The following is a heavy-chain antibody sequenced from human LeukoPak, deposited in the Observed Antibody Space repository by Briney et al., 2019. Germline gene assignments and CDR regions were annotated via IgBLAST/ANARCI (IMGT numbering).Heavy chain of an antibody. J-gene: IGHJ4*02. Sequence: PSETLSLTCTVSGGSITSYYWSWIRQPPGEALECIAYIYYTGSTNYNPSLKSRVTISVATSENQFSLNLDSVTAADTAVYYCARHRAEYNWNAQFDSRGQGTLVIVSS. CDR1: GGSITSYY. CDR3: ARHRAEYNWNAQFDS. D-gene: IGHD1-1*01. V-gene: IGHV4-59*08. CDR2: IYYTGST.